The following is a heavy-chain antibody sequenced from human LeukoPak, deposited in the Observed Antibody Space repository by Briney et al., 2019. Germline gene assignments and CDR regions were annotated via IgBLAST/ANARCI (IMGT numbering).Heavy chain of an antibody. CDR2: IYYSGST. CDR3: ASGYLVGARRKNYFDY. Sequence: SETLSLTCTVSGGSISSSSYYWGWIRQPPGKGLEWIGSIYYSGSTYYNPSLKSRVTISVDTSKNQFSLKLSSVTAADTAVYYCASGYLVGARRKNYFDYWGQGTLVTVSS. V-gene: IGHV4-39*07. CDR1: GGSISSSSYY. D-gene: IGHD2-15*01. J-gene: IGHJ4*02.